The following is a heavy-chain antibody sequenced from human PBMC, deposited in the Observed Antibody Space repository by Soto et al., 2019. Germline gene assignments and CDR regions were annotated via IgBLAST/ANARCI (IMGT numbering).Heavy chain of an antibody. CDR1: GYSFTSDW. J-gene: IGHJ4*02. D-gene: IGHD6-19*01. CDR3: ARWYSSGWYYFDY. V-gene: IGHV5-51*01. Sequence: PGESLKISCKGSGYSFTSDWIAWVRQVPGKGLEWMGMIYPGDSDTRYSPSFQGQVTISADKSISTAYPQWSTLKASDSAMYYCARWYSSGWYYFDYWGQGTLVTVSS. CDR2: IYPGDSDT.